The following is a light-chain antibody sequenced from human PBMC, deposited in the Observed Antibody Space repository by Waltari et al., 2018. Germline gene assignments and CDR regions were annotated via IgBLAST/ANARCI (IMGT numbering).Light chain of an antibody. J-gene: IGKJ4*01. Sequence: DRGISHYPDSSHVSLVARATSNRHPHQRVLYSSNNKTFLAWYQQKPGQPPKVLIYCASTRASGVPDRFSGSGSGTDFTLTISSLQAEDVAVYYCQQYYTTPLTFGGGTKVEIK. CDR3: QQYYTTPLT. V-gene: IGKV4-1*01. CDR1: QRVLYSSNNKTF. CDR2: CAS.